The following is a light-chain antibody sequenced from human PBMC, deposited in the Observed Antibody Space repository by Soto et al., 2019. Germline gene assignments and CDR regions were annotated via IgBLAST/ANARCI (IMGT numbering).Light chain of an antibody. CDR3: CSYEVSNVVL. Sequence: QSALTQRPSASGSPGQSVTISCTGTRNDVGGWNYVSWYQQHPGKVPKLLIFEVTRRPSGVPDRFSGSKSGNTAYLTVSGLRTEDEAHYYCCSYEVSNVVLFGGGPKLPAL. V-gene: IGLV2-8*01. J-gene: IGLJ3*02. CDR2: EVT. CDR1: RNDVGGWNY.